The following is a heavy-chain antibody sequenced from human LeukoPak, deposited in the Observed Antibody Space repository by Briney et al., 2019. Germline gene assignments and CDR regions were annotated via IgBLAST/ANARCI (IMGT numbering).Heavy chain of an antibody. J-gene: IGHJ4*02. V-gene: IGHV3-23*01. CDR2: ITGTGGST. D-gene: IGHD6-13*01. CDR3: AITSIAAAARQGF. CDR1: GFTFRTYA. Sequence: PGGSLRLSCAASGFTFRTYAMRWVRQAPGKGLEWVSAITGTGGSTYYTDSVKGRFTISRDNSKNTLYLQMNSLRAEDTALYYCAITSIAAAARQGFWGQGTLVTVSS.